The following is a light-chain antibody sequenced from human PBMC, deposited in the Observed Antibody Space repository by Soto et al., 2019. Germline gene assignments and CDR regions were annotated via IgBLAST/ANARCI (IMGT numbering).Light chain of an antibody. CDR2: LGS. V-gene: IGKV2-28*01. CDR1: QSLLHSNGYNY. J-gene: IGKJ1*01. Sequence: DLVMTQSPLSLPVTPGEPASISCRSSQSLLHSNGYNYLDWYLQKPGQSPQLLIYLGSNRASGVPDRFSGSGSGTDFTLKISRVEAEDVGVYYCMQALQMPPTFGQGTKVEIK. CDR3: MQALQMPPT.